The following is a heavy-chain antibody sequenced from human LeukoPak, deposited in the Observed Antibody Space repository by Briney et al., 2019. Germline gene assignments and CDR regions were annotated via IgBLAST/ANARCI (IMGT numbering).Heavy chain of an antibody. CDR3: AREPGIAAAGTGIY. V-gene: IGHV3-21*01. CDR2: ISSSSSYI. J-gene: IGHJ4*02. Sequence: GGSLRLSCSASGFTFSSYSMNWVRQAPGKGLEWVSSISSSSSYIYYADSVKGRFTISRDNAKNSLSLQMNSLRAEDTAVYYCAREPGIAAAGTGIYWGQGTLVTVSS. CDR1: GFTFSSYS. D-gene: IGHD6-13*01.